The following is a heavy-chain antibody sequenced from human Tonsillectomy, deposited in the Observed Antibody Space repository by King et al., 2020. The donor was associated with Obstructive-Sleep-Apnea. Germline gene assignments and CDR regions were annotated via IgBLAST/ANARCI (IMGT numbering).Heavy chain of an antibody. D-gene: IGHD2-21*02. CDR2: INSDGSST. Sequence: VQLVESGGGLVQPGGSLRLSCAASGFTFSSYWMHWVRQAPGKGLVWVSRINSDGSSTSYADSVKGRFTISRDNAKNTLFLQMNSLGAEDTAVYYCARDPCGVDCYSWGDAFDIWGQGTMVTVSS. V-gene: IGHV3-74*01. CDR1: GFTFSSYW. J-gene: IGHJ3*02. CDR3: ARDPCGVDCYSWGDAFDI.